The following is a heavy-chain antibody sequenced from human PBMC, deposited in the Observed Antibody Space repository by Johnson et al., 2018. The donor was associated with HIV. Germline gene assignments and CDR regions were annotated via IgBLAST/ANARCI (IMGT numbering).Heavy chain of an antibody. CDR1: GFTFSNHA. CDR3: AKDGFWVGAFDI. D-gene: IGHD3-10*01. V-gene: IGHV3-30*18. CDR2: VAYDGSKK. Sequence: VQLVESGGGVVQPGKSLRLSCAASGFTFSNHAIHWVRQAPGKGLEWVAIVAYDGSKKYYADSVKGRFTISRDNSKNNLYLQMNSLRPEDTAVYYCAKDGFWVGAFDIWGQGTMVTVSS. J-gene: IGHJ3*02.